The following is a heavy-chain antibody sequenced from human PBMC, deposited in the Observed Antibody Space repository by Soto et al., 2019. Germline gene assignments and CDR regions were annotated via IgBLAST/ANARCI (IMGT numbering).Heavy chain of an antibody. J-gene: IGHJ4*02. Sequence: QITLKESGPTLVKPTQTLTLTCSFSGFSLTNSGVGVGWIRQPPGKALEWLAFIYWDDEKHYRPFLKGRLTVTTATAKDQGVLQKTNMDPVDTTTYYCAPTRSITFYGGGGDFDYWGQGTLVIVSS. D-gene: IGHD3-3*02. CDR3: APTRSITFYGGGGDFDY. CDR1: GFSLTNSGVG. CDR2: IYWDDEK. V-gene: IGHV2-5*02.